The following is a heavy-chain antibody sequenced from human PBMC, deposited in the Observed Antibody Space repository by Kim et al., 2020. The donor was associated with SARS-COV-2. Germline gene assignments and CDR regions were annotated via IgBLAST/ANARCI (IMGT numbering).Heavy chain of an antibody. CDR2: IGGEIDGWTA. Sequence: GGSLRLSCAASGFTFSNDGMSWVRQAPGKGLEWVGRIGGEIDGWTADYAAPRKGRSTISRDESKNPLVLQMNSLKSEDTSGYYCTKHIAAVAAYGMGVWGQGTTVTASS. CDR1: GFTFSNDG. D-gene: IGHD6-13*01. J-gene: IGHJ6*01. V-gene: IGHV3-15*04. CDR3: TKHIAAVAAYGMGV.